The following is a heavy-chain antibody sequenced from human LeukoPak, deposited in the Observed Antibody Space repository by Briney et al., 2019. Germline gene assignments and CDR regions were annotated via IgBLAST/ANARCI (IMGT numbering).Heavy chain of an antibody. CDR1: GFTFSDYY. D-gene: IGHD1-1*01. J-gene: IGHJ4*02. V-gene: IGHV3-11*01. CDR2: ISSAGDII. CDR3: ARNAPFRNDGWPLFDY. Sequence: GGSLRLSCAVSGFTFSDYYMGWIRQAPGKGLEWLSYISSAGDIIYYADSVKGRFTISRDNAKNSLYLQINRLRAEDTALYYCARNAPFRNDGWPLFDYWGQGTLVTVSS.